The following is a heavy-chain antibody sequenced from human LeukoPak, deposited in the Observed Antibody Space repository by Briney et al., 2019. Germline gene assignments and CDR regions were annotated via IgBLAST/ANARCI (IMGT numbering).Heavy chain of an antibody. V-gene: IGHV4-34*01. Sequence: SETLSLTCAVYGGSFSGYYWSWIRQPPGKGLEWIGEINHSGSTNYNPSLKSRVTISVDTSKNQFSLKLSSVTAADTAAYYCARDRYCSGGSCYSGVDAFDIWGQGTMVTVSS. D-gene: IGHD2-15*01. CDR1: GGSFSGYY. CDR3: ARDRYCSGGSCYSGVDAFDI. CDR2: INHSGST. J-gene: IGHJ3*02.